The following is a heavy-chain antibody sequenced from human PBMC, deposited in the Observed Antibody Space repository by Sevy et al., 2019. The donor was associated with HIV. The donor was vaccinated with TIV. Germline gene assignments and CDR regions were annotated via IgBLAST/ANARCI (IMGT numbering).Heavy chain of an antibody. D-gene: IGHD4-17*01. CDR1: GFTFSSYE. V-gene: IGHV3-48*03. Sequence: GGSLRLSCVASGFTFSSYEMNWVRQAPGKGLEWLSYISNSGTTISYSDSVRGRFTISRDNARNSLYLQMNSLRAEDTAVYYCARDLPPSATTVPQFDYWGQGTLVTVSS. J-gene: IGHJ4*02. CDR3: ARDLPPSATTVPQFDY. CDR2: ISNSGTTI.